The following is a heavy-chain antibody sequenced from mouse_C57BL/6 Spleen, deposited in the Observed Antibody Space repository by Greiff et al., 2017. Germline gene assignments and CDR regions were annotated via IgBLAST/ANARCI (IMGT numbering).Heavy chain of an antibody. CDR1: GYSITSGYY. J-gene: IGHJ3*01. D-gene: IGHD2-2*01. CDR2: ISYDGSN. V-gene: IGHV3-6*01. Sequence: ESGPGLVKPSQSLSLTCSVTGYSITSGYYWNWIRQFPGNKLEWMGYISYDGSNNYNPSLKNRISLTRDTSTNQFFLKLNSVTTEDTATYYCARVDYGYDGWFAYWGQGTLVTVAA. CDR3: ARVDYGYDGWFAY.